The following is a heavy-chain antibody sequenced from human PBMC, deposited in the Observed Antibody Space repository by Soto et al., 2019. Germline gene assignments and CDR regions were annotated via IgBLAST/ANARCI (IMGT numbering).Heavy chain of an antibody. CDR3: AHRRLGGSIDY. Sequence: QITLKESGPPLVKSTQTLTLTCTFSGVSFSTSGVGVGWIRQSPGKALEWVALMYRDDDRRYSPSLKSRLTITKHTSKKQVVLTMTNMDPVDTATYYCAHRRLGGSIDYWGQGTLVTVSS. CDR1: GVSFSTSGVG. D-gene: IGHD1-26*01. J-gene: IGHJ4*02. V-gene: IGHV2-5*02. CDR2: MYRDDDR.